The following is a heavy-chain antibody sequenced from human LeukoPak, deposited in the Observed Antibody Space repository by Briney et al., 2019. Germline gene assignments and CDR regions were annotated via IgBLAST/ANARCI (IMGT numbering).Heavy chain of an antibody. Sequence: ASVTVSCKASGYTFTGYYMHWVRQAPGQGLEWMGWINPNSGGTNYAQKFQGRVTMTRDTSISTAYMELSRLRSDDTAVYYCARDRGRWELLYYFDPWGQGTLVTVSS. J-gene: IGHJ5*02. CDR1: GYTFTGYY. D-gene: IGHD1-26*01. CDR3: ARDRGRWELLYYFDP. V-gene: IGHV1-2*02. CDR2: INPNSGGT.